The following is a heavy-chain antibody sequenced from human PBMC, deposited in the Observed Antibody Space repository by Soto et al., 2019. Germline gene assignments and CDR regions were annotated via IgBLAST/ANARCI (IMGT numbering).Heavy chain of an antibody. CDR1: GLTFSNYW. CDR3: VRDSHGDY. CDR2: IDHDGPT. Sequence: EVQLVESGGGLVQPGGSLRLSCSGPGLTFSNYWMHWVRQAPGKGLEWVSRIDHDGPTDYADSVRGRFTISRDKAENTLYLQMNSLRPEDTAVYYCVRDSHGDYWGQGTLVTVSS. V-gene: IGHV3-74*01. J-gene: IGHJ4*02.